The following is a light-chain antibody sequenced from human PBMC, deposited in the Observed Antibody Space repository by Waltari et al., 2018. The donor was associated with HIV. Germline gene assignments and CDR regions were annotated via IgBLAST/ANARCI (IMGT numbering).Light chain of an antibody. CDR2: EVT. CDR1: SSDVGGYNY. V-gene: IGLV2-8*01. J-gene: IGLJ2*01. Sequence: QSALTQPPSASGSPGQSVTISCTGNSSDVGGYNYVSWYQQHPGKAPKHMIYEVTKRPAGGPDPFSCSKSGNTAALTVSGLQTEDRADYYCSSYAGSNKLLVGGGTKLTVL. CDR3: SSYAGSNKLL.